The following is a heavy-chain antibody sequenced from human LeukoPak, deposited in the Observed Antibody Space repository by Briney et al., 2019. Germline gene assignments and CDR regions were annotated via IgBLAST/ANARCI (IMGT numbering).Heavy chain of an antibody. Sequence: GGSLRLSCAASGFTFSSYAMHWVRQAPGKGLEWVAVISYDGSNKYYADSVKGRFTISRDNSKNTLYLQMNSLRAEDTAVYYCAKDARGSSWLNWFDPWGQGTLVTVSS. J-gene: IGHJ5*02. CDR2: ISYDGSNK. D-gene: IGHD6-13*01. V-gene: IGHV3-30-3*01. CDR3: AKDARGSSWLNWFDP. CDR1: GFTFSSYA.